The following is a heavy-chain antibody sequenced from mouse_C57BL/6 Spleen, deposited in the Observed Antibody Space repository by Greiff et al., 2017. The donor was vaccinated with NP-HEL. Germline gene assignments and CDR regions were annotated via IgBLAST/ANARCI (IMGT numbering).Heavy chain of an antibody. J-gene: IGHJ1*03. CDR1: GFTFSDYY. Sequence: EVQRVESEGGLVQPGSSMKLSCTASGFTFSDYYMAWVRQVPEKGLEWVATINYDGSSTYYLDSLKSRFLISRDNAKNILYLQMSSLKSEDTATDYCARDRDDYDWSWYCDVWGTGTTVTVSS. D-gene: IGHD2-4*01. CDR2: INYDGSST. V-gene: IGHV5-16*01. CDR3: ARDRDDYDWSWYCDV.